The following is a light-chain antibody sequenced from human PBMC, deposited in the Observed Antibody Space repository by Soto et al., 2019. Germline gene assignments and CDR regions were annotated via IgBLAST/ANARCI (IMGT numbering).Light chain of an antibody. CDR2: GAS. Sequence: EIGITQSPATLAVCPGERATLSCRASHSVSSNLAWYQQKPGQAPRLLIYGASTRATGIPARFSGSGSGTEFTLTISSLQSEDIAVYYCQQRSNWPPNFGPGTKVDIK. CDR1: HSVSSN. CDR3: QQRSNWPPN. J-gene: IGKJ3*01. V-gene: IGKV3D-15*01.